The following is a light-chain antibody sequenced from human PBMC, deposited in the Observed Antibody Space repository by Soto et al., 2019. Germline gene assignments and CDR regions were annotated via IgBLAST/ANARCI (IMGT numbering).Light chain of an antibody. J-gene: IGKJ1*01. CDR3: QQYESSVT. CDR1: KSVSSSF. CDR2: GAS. Sequence: EIVLTQSPCSLSLSPGEGATLSCRASKSVSSSFFAWYQQKPGQAPSLLIYGASRRATGVPDRFSGSGSGTDFTLSISRLEPEDFAVYYCQQYESSVTFGQGTKVEIK. V-gene: IGKV3-20*01.